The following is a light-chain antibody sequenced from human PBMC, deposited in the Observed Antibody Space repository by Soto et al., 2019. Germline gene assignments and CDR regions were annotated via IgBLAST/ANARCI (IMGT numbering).Light chain of an antibody. CDR1: SSNIGAGYD. CDR3: QSYDSSLSVV. V-gene: IGLV1-40*01. Sequence: QPVLTQPPSVSGAPGQRVTIYCTGSSSNIGAGYDVHWYQQLPGTAPKLLIYGNSNRPSGVPDRFSGSKSGTSASLAITGLQAEDEADYYCQSYDSSLSVVFGGGTKVTVL. CDR2: GNS. J-gene: IGLJ2*01.